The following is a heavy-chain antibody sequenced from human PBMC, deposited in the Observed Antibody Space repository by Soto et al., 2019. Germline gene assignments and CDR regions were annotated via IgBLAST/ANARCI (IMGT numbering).Heavy chain of an antibody. CDR3: AGGQDNLAVNFDY. D-gene: IGHD1-1*01. Sequence: GGSLRLSCAASGSGFSDYYMSWIRQAPGKGLEWLSYITSSSSYTHYADSVKGRFTISRDNAKNSLYLQMNSLRAEDTAVYYCAGGQDNLAVNFDYWGQGTLVTVSS. CDR1: GSGFSDYY. CDR2: ITSSSSYT. J-gene: IGHJ4*02. V-gene: IGHV3-11*03.